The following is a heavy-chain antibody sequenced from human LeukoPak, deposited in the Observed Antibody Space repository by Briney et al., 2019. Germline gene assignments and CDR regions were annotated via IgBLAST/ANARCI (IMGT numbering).Heavy chain of an antibody. Sequence: SVKVSCKASGGTFSSYAISWVRQAPGQGLEWMGGIIPIFGTANYARKFQGRVTITTDESTSTAYMELSSLRSEDTAVYYCASRAVYENDYYGDYGPPDYWGQGTLVTVSS. J-gene: IGHJ4*02. D-gene: IGHD4-17*01. CDR3: ASRAVYENDYYGDYGPPDY. V-gene: IGHV1-69*05. CDR1: GGTFSSYA. CDR2: IIPIFGTA.